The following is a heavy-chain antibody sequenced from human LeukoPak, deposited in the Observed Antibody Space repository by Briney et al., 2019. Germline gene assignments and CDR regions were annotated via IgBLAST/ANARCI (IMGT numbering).Heavy chain of an antibody. CDR3: AREEDCSGGSCYSDY. Sequence: GGSLRLSCAASGFTFSSYEMNWVRQAPGKGLEYVSAISSNGGSTYYANSVKGRFTISRDNSKNTLYLQMGSLRAEDMAVYYCAREEDCSGGSCYSDYWGQGTLVTVSS. CDR1: GFTFSSYE. CDR2: ISSNGGST. D-gene: IGHD2-15*01. J-gene: IGHJ4*02. V-gene: IGHV3-64*01.